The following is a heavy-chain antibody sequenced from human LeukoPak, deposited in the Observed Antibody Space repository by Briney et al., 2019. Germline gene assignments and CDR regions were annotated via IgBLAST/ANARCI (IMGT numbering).Heavy chain of an antibody. V-gene: IGHV4-34*01. CDR2: INHSGST. J-gene: IGHJ4*02. CDR1: GGSFSGYY. D-gene: IGHD6-19*01. Sequence: SETLSLTCAVYGGSFSGYYWSWIRQPPGEGLEWIGEINHSGSTNYNPSLKSRVTISVDTSKNQFSLKLSSVTAADTAVYHCARMTDSSGWSRDFDYWGQGTLVTVSS. CDR3: ARMTDSSGWSRDFDY.